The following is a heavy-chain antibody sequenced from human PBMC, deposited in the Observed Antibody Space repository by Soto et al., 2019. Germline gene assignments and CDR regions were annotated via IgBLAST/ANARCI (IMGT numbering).Heavy chain of an antibody. J-gene: IGHJ6*02. Sequence: GASLRLSCPGSGFTVSSFGMHWVRQAPGKGLEHVSTLSSNGIGTYYADSVKGRFTFSRDTSKNTLYLQMSSLRTEDTAVYYCVKDMGQAAIGIRYPYGLDVWGLGTTVTVSS. CDR3: VKDMGQAAIGIRYPYGLDV. D-gene: IGHD6-13*01. V-gene: IGHV3-64D*06. CDR1: GFTVSSFG. CDR2: LSSNGIGT.